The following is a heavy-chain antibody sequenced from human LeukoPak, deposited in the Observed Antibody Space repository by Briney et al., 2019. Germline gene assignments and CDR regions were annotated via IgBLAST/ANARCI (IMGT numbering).Heavy chain of an antibody. Sequence: WASVKVSCKASGGTFSSYAISWVRQAPGQGLEWMGGIIPIFGTANYAQKFQGRVTITADKSTSTAYMELSSLRSEDTAVYYCAREAITIFGVVRTQTTYGPHRFDPWGQGTLVTVSS. CDR3: AREAITIFGVVRTQTTYGPHRFDP. D-gene: IGHD3-3*01. CDR2: IIPIFGTA. J-gene: IGHJ5*02. CDR1: GGTFSSYA. V-gene: IGHV1-69*06.